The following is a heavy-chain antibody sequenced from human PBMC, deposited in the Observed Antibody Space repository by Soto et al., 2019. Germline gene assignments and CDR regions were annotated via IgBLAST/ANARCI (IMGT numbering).Heavy chain of an antibody. CDR3: ARTKRIAAPFDY. CDR1: GYSLSDLS. CDR2: LDAEDGET. D-gene: IGHD6-6*01. Sequence: GASVKVSCKVSGYSLSDLSIHWVRQAPGKGLEWMGGLDAEDGETIYSQKFQGRVTITRDTSASTAYMELSSLRSEDTAVYYCARTKRIAAPFDYWGQGTLVTVSS. V-gene: IGHV1-24*01. J-gene: IGHJ4*02.